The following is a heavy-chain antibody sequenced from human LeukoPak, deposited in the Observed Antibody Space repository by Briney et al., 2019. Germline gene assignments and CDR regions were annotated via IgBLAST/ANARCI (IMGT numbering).Heavy chain of an antibody. Sequence: SVKVSCKASGGTFSSYAISWVRQAPGQGLEWMGRIIPIFGTANYAQRFQGRVTITTDESTSTAYMELSSLRSEDTAVYYCARDSSPEYCGGDCSSYYFDYWGQGTLVTVSS. CDR1: GGTFSSYA. J-gene: IGHJ4*02. V-gene: IGHV1-69*05. CDR2: IIPIFGTA. CDR3: ARDSSPEYCGGDCSSYYFDY. D-gene: IGHD2-21*02.